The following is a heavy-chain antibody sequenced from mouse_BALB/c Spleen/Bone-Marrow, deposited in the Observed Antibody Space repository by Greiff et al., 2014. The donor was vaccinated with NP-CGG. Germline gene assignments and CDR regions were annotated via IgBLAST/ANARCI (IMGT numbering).Heavy chain of an antibody. CDR1: GYTFTDYA. V-gene: IGHV1S137*01. CDR2: IGTYYGDA. Sequence: LQESGAELVRPGVSVKISCKGSGYTFTDYAMHWVKQSHAKSLEWIGVIGTYYGDATYNQKFKTKATMTVDKSSSTAYMELARLTAEDSGLYDCAREGSWFDVWGAGTLVTVSA. CDR3: AREGSWFDV. J-gene: IGHJ3*01.